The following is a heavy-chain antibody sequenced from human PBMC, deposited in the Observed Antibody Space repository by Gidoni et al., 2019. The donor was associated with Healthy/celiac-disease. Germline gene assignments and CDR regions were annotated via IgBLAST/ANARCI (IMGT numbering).Heavy chain of an antibody. V-gene: IGHV3-64*01. J-gene: IGHJ4*02. D-gene: IGHD3-16*02. CDR2: ISSNGGST. CDR1: GFTFSSYA. CDR3: ARGFGGVIVSFDY. Sequence: EVQLVESGGGLVQPGGSLRLSCAASGFTFSSYAMHWVRQAPGKGLEYVSAISSNGGSTYYANSVKGRFTISRDNSKNTLYLQMGSLRAEDMAVYYCARGFGGVIVSFDYWGQGTLVTVSS.